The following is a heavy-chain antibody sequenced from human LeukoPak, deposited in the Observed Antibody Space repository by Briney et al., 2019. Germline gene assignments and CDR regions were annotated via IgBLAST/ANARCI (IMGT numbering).Heavy chain of an antibody. V-gene: IGHV3-64*02. CDR3: ARNSNGYYTLDY. CDR1: GFNLSRFA. D-gene: IGHD3-22*01. J-gene: IGHJ4*02. Sequence: PGGSLRLSCSGPGFNLSRFALDLGRQAPGKGLEYVSAISSNGGSTYYADSVKGRFTISRDNSKNTLYLQMGSLRAEGMAVYYCARNSNGYYTLDYWGQGTLVTVSS. CDR2: ISSNGGST.